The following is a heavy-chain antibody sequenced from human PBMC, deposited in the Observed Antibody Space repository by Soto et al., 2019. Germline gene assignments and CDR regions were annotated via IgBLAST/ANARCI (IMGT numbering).Heavy chain of an antibody. CDR2: IYYSGST. Sequence: QVQLQESGPGLVKPSETLSLTCTVSGGSISSYYWSWIRQPPGKGLEWIGYIYYSGSTNYNPSLKSRVTMGVDTSKNQFSLKLSSVTAADTAVYYCAALGGVYSSSWYFPARYYGMDVWGQGTTVTVSS. CDR3: AALGGVYSSSWYFPARYYGMDV. J-gene: IGHJ6*02. CDR1: GGSISSYY. V-gene: IGHV4-59*01. D-gene: IGHD6-13*01.